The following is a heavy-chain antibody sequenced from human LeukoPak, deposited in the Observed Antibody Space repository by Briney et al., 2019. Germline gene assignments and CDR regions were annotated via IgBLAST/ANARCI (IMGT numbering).Heavy chain of an antibody. V-gene: IGHV3-33*01. CDR2: IWYDGSNK. J-gene: IGHJ4*02. D-gene: IGHD6-13*01. CDR1: GFTFSSYG. Sequence: GGSLRLSCAASGFTFSSYGMHWVRQAPGRGLEWVAVIWYDGSNKYYADSVKGRFTISRDNSKNTLYLQMNSLRAEDTAVYYCARDPTWGRRAAAGIDYWGQGTLVTVSS. CDR3: ARDPTWGRRAAAGIDY.